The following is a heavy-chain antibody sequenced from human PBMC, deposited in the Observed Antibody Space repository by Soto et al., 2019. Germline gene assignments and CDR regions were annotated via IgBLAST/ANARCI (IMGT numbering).Heavy chain of an antibody. CDR3: ARGAGWSGGRLYFSVDY. J-gene: IGHJ4*02. D-gene: IGHD2-15*01. CDR1: GGSISSGDYY. Sequence: QVQLQESGPGLVKPSQTLSLTCTVSGGSISSGDYYWSWIRQPPGKGLEWIGYIYYSGSTYYNPSPKGRGTPTGNHAKDQFSLEAGPWAGAGTGGVFCARGAGWSGGRLYFSVDYWGQGTLVTVSS. V-gene: IGHV4-30-4*01. CDR2: IYYSGST.